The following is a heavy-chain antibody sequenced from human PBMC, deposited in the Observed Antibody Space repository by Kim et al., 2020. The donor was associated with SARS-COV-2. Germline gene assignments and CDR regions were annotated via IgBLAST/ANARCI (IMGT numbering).Heavy chain of an antibody. J-gene: IGHJ4*02. CDR1: GFTFTSSA. Sequence: SVKVSCKASGFTFTSSAVQWVRQARGQRLVLIGWIVVGSGNTNYAQKLKERVTITRVMSKSTAYMELSSLRAEDTAVYYCAAEQAYYDSSGYDYWGQGT. CDR2: IVVGSGNT. V-gene: IGHV1-58*01. D-gene: IGHD3-22*01. CDR3: AAEQAYYDSSGYDY.